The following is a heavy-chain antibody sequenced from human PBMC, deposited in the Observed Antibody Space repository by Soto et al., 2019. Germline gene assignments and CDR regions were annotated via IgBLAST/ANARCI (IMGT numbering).Heavy chain of an antibody. Sequence: GGSLRLSCAASGFTFSIYDMHFVRQAPGKGLEWVAVIWYDGNNKYYADSVKGRFTISRDNSKNTLYLQMNSLRVEDTAVYYCARDVSRYGDFLRGVDYWGQGTLVTVSS. V-gene: IGHV3-33*01. CDR2: IWYDGNNK. CDR3: ARDVSRYGDFLRGVDY. D-gene: IGHD4-17*01. J-gene: IGHJ4*02. CDR1: GFTFSIYD.